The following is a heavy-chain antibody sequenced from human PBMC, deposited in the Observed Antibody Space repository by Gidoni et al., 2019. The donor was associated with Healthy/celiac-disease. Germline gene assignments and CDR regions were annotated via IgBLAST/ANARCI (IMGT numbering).Heavy chain of an antibody. V-gene: IGHV3-53*02. Sequence: EVQLVETGGGLIQPGGSLRLSCAASGFTVSSNYMSGVRQAPGKGLEWVSVIYSGGSTYYADSVKGRFTISRDNSKNTLYLQMNSLRAEDTAVYYCARDSDSSGYYSGAFDIWGQGTMVTVSS. J-gene: IGHJ3*02. CDR1: GFTVSSNY. CDR3: ARDSDSSGYYSGAFDI. CDR2: IYSGGST. D-gene: IGHD3-22*01.